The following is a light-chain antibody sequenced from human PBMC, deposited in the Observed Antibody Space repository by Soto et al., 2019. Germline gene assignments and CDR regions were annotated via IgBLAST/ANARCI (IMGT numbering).Light chain of an antibody. CDR3: QQYNTFWT. CDR2: DVS. J-gene: IGKJ1*01. Sequence: DIPMTQSPSTLSASVGDRVTITCRASQSISSWLAWYQQKPGKAPTLLIYDVSSLESGVPSRFSGSGSGTEFTLTISSLQPDDFATYYCQQYNTFWTFGQGTKVEIK. CDR1: QSISSW. V-gene: IGKV1-5*01.